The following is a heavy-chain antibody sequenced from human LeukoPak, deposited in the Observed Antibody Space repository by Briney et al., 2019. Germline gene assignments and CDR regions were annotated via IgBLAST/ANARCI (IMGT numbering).Heavy chain of an antibody. CDR2: IIPIFGTA. D-gene: IGHD1-1*01. V-gene: IGHV1-69*06. CDR3: ARAEGASGKRTFDY. J-gene: IGHJ4*02. Sequence: SVKVSCKASGGTFSSYAISWVRQAPGQGLEWMGGIIPIFGTASYAQKFQGRVTITADKSTSTAYMELSSLRSEDTAVYYCARAEGASGKRTFDYWGQGTLVTVSS. CDR1: GGTFSSYA.